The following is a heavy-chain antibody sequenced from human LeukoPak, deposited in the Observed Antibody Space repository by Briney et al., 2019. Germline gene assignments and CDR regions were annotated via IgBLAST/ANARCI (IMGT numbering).Heavy chain of an antibody. CDR2: ISAYNGNT. V-gene: IGHV1-18*01. Sequence: ASVKVSRKASGYTFTSYGISWVRQAPGQGLEWMGWISAYNGNTNYAQKLQGRVTMTTDTHTSTSHMELRRLRSDATAVYYCARDRTGGRLGYYYDSSGYSLFDYWGQGTLVTVPS. J-gene: IGHJ4*02. CDR3: ARDRTGGRLGYYYDSSGYSLFDY. D-gene: IGHD3-22*01. CDR1: GYTFTSYG.